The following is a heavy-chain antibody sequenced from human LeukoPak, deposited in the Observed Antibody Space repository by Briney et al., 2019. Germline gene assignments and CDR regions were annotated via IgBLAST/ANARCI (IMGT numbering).Heavy chain of an antibody. CDR2: INWNGGSK. D-gene: IGHD3-3*01. Sequence: GGSLRLSCAASGFTFDDYGMSWVRQAPGKGLEWVSGINWNGGSKGYADSVKGRFTISRDNAKNSLYLQMISLRAEDTALYYCARDYADRTYYDFWSGFYPDYWGQGTLVTVSS. CDR1: GFTFDDYG. J-gene: IGHJ4*02. CDR3: ARDYADRTYYDFWSGFYPDY. V-gene: IGHV3-20*04.